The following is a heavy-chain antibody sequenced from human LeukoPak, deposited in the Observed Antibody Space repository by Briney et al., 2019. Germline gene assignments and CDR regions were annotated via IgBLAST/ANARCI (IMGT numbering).Heavy chain of an antibody. CDR2: IKQDGSEK. V-gene: IGHV3-7*01. Sequence: PGGSLRLSCAASGFTFSSYWMSWVRQAPGKGLEWVANIKQDGSEKYYVDSVKGRFTISRDNAKSSLYLQMNSLRAEDTAVYYCAREFGGVIVLHNNWFDPWGQGTLVTVSS. CDR3: AREFGGVIVLHNNWFDP. CDR1: GFTFSSYW. J-gene: IGHJ5*02. D-gene: IGHD3-16*02.